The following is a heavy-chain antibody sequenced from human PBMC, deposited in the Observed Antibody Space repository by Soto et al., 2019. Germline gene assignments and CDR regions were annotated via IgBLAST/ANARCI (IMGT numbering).Heavy chain of an antibody. CDR1: GYTFTSYD. V-gene: IGHV1-8*01. D-gene: IGHD6-19*01. CDR2: MNPNSGNT. J-gene: IGHJ3*02. CDR3: ARVKQWLVLEKDAFDI. Sequence: ASVKVSCKASGYTFTSYDINWVRQATGQGLEWMGWMNPNSGNTGYAQKFQGRVTMTRNTSISTAYMELSSLRSEDTAVYYCARVKQWLVLEKDAFDIWGQGTMVTVSS.